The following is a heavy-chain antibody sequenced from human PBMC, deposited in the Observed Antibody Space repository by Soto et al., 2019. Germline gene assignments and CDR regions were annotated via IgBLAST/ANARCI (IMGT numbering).Heavy chain of an antibody. D-gene: IGHD6-6*01. V-gene: IGHV4-39*01. J-gene: IGHJ4*02. CDR3: ARQSYSSSSGGFDY. CDR2: IYYSGST. CDR1: GGSISSSSYY. Sequence: TSETLSLTCTVSGGSISSSSYYWGWIRQPPGKGLEWIGSIYYSGSTYYNPSLKSRVTISVDTSKNQFSLKLSSVTAADTAVYYCARQSYSSSSGGFDYWGQGTLVTVSS.